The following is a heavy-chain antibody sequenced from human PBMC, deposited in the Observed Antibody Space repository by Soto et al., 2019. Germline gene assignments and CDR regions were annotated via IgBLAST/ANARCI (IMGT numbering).Heavy chain of an antibody. D-gene: IGHD6-13*01. CDR1: GFTCSSYA. Sequence: GSLRLSCAASGFTCSSYAMSWVRQAPGKGLEWVSAISGSGGSTYYADSVKGRFTISRDNSKNTLYLQMNSLRAEDTAVYFCARDQGRATADGPLGNGLDVWGQGTAVTVSS. CDR3: ARDQGRATADGPLGNGLDV. V-gene: IGHV3-23*01. J-gene: IGHJ6*02. CDR2: ISGSGGST.